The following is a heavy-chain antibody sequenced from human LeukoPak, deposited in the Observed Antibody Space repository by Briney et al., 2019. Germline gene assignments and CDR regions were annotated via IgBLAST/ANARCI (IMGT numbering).Heavy chain of an antibody. J-gene: IGHJ3*02. V-gene: IGHV3-53*01. D-gene: IGHD3-22*01. CDR3: ARGGRGSAAVVAPRSFDI. CDR2: TYTGGNS. Sequence: PGGSLRLSCAASGFTFSRYAMHWVRQAPGKGLEWVSVTYTGGNSYYADSVKGRFIISRDISKNTLYLQMNSLRAEDSALYYCARGGRGSAAVVAPRSFDIWGQGTMVTVSS. CDR1: GFTFSRYA.